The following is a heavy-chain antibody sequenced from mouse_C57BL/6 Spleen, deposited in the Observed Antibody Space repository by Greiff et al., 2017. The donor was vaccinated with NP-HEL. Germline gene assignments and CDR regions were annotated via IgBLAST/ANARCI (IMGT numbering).Heavy chain of an antibody. CDR2: IDPSDSYT. Sequence: QVQLQQPGAELVMPGASVKLSCEASGYTFTSYWMHWVKQRPGQGLEWIGEIDPSDSYTNYNQKFKGKSTLTVDKSSSTAYMQLSSLTSEDSAVYYCARGEHSSGYGAWFAYWGQGTLVTVSA. J-gene: IGHJ3*01. CDR1: GYTFTSYW. D-gene: IGHD3-2*02. V-gene: IGHV1-69*01. CDR3: ARGEHSSGYGAWFAY.